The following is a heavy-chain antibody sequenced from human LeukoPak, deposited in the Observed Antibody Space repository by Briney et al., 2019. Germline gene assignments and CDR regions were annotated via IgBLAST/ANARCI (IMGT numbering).Heavy chain of an antibody. J-gene: IGHJ6*02. CDR2: IWYDGSNK. Sequence: GGSLRLSCAASGFTFSSYGMHWVRQAPGKGLEWVAVIWYDGSNKYYADSVKGRFTISRDNSKNTLYLQMNSLRAEDTAVYYCARGSIAAAGDYYYGMDVWGQGTTVTVSS. D-gene: IGHD6-13*01. CDR1: GFTFSSYG. CDR3: ARGSIAAAGDYYYGMDV. V-gene: IGHV3-33*01.